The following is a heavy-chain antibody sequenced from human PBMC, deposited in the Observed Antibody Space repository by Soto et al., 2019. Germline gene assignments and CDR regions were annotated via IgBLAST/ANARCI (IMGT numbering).Heavy chain of an antibody. CDR3: ARSRTGTNSNSWYGQFDY. J-gene: IGHJ4*02. V-gene: IGHV3-30-3*01. Sequence: PGVSLRLSCETYGFTFSGDAMHWFRQAPGRGLEWVAAVSYDGSRKYYADSARGRFTISRDNSKNTMYLQMNSLRDEDTSVYYCARSRTGTNSNSWYGQFDYWGQGTLVTVSS. CDR2: VSYDGSRK. D-gene: IGHD6-13*01. CDR1: GFTFSGDA.